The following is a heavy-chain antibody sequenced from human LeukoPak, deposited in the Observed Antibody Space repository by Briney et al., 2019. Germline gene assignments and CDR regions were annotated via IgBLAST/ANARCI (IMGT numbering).Heavy chain of an antibody. V-gene: IGHV3-7*01. CDR2: IKQDGSEK. CDR1: GFTFSSYG. CDR3: ARRYEGFDY. Sequence: GGTLRLSCAASGFTFSSYGMSWVRQAPGKGLEWVANIKQDGSEKYYVDSVKGRFTISRDNAKNSLYLQMNSLRAEDTAVYYCARRYEGFDYWGQGTLVTVSS. D-gene: IGHD1-14*01. J-gene: IGHJ4*02.